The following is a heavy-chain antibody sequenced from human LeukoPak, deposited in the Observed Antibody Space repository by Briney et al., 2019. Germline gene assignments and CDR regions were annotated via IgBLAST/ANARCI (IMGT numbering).Heavy chain of an antibody. J-gene: IGHJ4*02. Sequence: GGSLRLSCAASGFTFSSYAMHWVRQAPGKGLEWVAVISYDGSNKYYADSVKGRFTISRDNSKNTLYLQMNSLRAEDTAVYYCARDLSAAAGLGVYWGQGTLVTVSS. D-gene: IGHD6-13*01. V-gene: IGHV3-30*01. CDR2: ISYDGSNK. CDR3: ARDLSAAAGLGVY. CDR1: GFTFSSYA.